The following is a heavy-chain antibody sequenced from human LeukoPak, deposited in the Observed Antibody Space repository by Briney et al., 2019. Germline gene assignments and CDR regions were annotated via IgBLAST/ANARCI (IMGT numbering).Heavy chain of an antibody. CDR3: AKDMGIAAAGSFDY. Sequence: GGSLRLSCAASGFTFSSYTMHWVRQAPGKGLEWVSLISWDGGSTYYADSVKGRLTISRDNSENSLYLQMNSLRTEDTALYYCAKDMGIAAAGSFDYWGQGTLVTVSS. D-gene: IGHD6-13*01. J-gene: IGHJ4*02. CDR2: ISWDGGST. V-gene: IGHV3-43*01. CDR1: GFTFSSYT.